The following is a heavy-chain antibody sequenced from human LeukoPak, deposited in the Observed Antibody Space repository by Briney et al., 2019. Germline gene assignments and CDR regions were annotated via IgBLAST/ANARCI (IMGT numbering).Heavy chain of an antibody. V-gene: IGHV3-7*03. J-gene: IGHJ4*02. CDR3: AKEGRSLQTY. Sequence: GGSLRLSCAASGFMFSSNWMSWVRLAPGKGLEWVANIKEDGTETYYVDSVKGRFPISRDNAKNSLYLQMDSLRVEDTAVYYCAKEGRSLQTYWGQGTLVTVSS. CDR2: IKEDGTET. CDR1: GFMFSSNW. D-gene: IGHD4-11*01.